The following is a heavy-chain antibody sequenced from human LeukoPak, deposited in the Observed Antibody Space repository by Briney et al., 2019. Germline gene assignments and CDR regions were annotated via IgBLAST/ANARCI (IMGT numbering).Heavy chain of an antibody. D-gene: IGHD3-10*01. Sequence: GRSLRLSCAASGFTFSSYGMHWVRQAPGKGLEWVAVISYDGSNKYYADSVKGRFTISRDNSKNTLYLQMKSLRAEDTAVYYCAKDFYGSGSSFDYWGQGTLVTVSS. V-gene: IGHV3-30*18. J-gene: IGHJ4*02. CDR3: AKDFYGSGSSFDY. CDR2: ISYDGSNK. CDR1: GFTFSSYG.